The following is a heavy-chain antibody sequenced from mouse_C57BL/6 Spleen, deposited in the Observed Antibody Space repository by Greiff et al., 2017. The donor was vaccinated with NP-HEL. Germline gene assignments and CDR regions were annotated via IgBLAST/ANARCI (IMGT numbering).Heavy chain of an antibody. CDR3: ARWGDSSGY. V-gene: IGHV1-69*01. Sequence: VQLQQPGAELVMPGASVKLSCKASGYTFTSYWMHWVKQRPGQGLEWIGEIDPSDSYTNYNQKFKGKSTLTVDKSSSTAYMQLSSLTSGDSAVYYCARWGDSSGYWGQGTTLTASS. J-gene: IGHJ2*01. CDR1: GYTFTSYW. D-gene: IGHD3-2*02. CDR2: IDPSDSYT.